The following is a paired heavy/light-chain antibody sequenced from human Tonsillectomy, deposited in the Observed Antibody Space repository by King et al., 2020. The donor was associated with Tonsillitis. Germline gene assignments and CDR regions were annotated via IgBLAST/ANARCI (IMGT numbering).Light chain of an antibody. J-gene: IGKJ2*01. CDR2: KAS. CDR3: QQCKTYSPLS. V-gene: IGKV1-5*03. CDR1: QSVSIW. Sequence: DIQMTQSPSTLSASVGDRITITCRASQSVSIWLAWYQQKPGKAPKLLIYKASSLETGVPSRFSGGGSGTEFTLTINSLQPDDFATYYCQQCKTYSPLSFGQGTRVEIK.
Heavy chain of an antibody. Sequence: QVQLVQSGAEVREPGASVRLSCKASQYTFTDFYIHWVRQAPGQGLEWMAMINPAGGSTSYTREFQGRLTVTRDTSTTTVYMELSSLKSDDTAVYYCARGRLPSAVTKSSWFDPWGQGTLLTVSS. CDR2: INPAGGST. J-gene: IGHJ5*02. D-gene: IGHD4-17*01. V-gene: IGHV1-46*01. CDR3: ARGRLPSAVTKSSWFDP. CDR1: QYTFTDFY.